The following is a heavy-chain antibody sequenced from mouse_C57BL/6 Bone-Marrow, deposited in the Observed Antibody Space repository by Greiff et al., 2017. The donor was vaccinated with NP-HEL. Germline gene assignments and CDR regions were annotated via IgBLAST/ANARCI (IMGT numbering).Heavy chain of an antibody. V-gene: IGHV8-8*01. D-gene: IGHD1-1*01. Sequence: QVQLKESGPGILQPSQTLSLTCSFSGFSLSTFGMGVGWIRQPSGKGLEWLAHIWWDDDKYYNPALKSRLTISKDTSKNQVFLKIANVDTADTATYYCARFYYGSSYPFAYWGQGTLVTVSA. CDR3: ARFYYGSSYPFAY. CDR1: GFSLSTFGMG. CDR2: IWWDDDK. J-gene: IGHJ3*01.